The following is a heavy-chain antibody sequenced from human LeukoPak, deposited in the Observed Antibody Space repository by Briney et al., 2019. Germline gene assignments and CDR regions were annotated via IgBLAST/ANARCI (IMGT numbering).Heavy chain of an antibody. J-gene: IGHJ6*02. CDR1: GFTFSSYA. Sequence: GGSLRLACAASGFTFSSYAMSWVRQAPGKGLEWVSAISGRSGSTYYADSVKGRFTISRDNSKNTLYLQMNSLRAEDTAVYYCAKDLDYDFWSGYPRYYGMDVWGQGTTVTVSS. V-gene: IGHV3-23*01. D-gene: IGHD3-3*01. CDR2: ISGRSGST. CDR3: AKDLDYDFWSGYPRYYGMDV.